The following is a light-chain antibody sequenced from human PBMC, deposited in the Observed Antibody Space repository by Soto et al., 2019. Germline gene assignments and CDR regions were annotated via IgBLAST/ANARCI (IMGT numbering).Light chain of an antibody. CDR3: QQYST. CDR1: QSISGW. V-gene: IGKV1-5*03. J-gene: IGKJ1*01. CDR2: KAS. Sequence: DIQMTQSPSTLSASVGDRVTITCRASQSISGWLAWYQQKPGKAPKLLIYKASSLESGVPSRFSGSGSGTEFTLTISSLQPDDFTTYYCQQYSTFGQGTKVDIK.